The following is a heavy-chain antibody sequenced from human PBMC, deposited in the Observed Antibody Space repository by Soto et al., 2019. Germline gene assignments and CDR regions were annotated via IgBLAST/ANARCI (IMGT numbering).Heavy chain of an antibody. CDR1: GDSISSSYYY. Sequence: QLQLQESGPGLVKPPETLSLTCTVSGDSISSSYYYWGWIRQPPGKGLEWIGSSYYSGNTYYNPSLKSRVTISVDTSKNQFSLKLTSVTDADTAIYYCARVGYHGSGRGYWFDPWGQGTLVTASS. CDR2: SYYSGNT. CDR3: ARVGYHGSGRGYWFDP. V-gene: IGHV4-39*01. D-gene: IGHD3-10*01. J-gene: IGHJ5*02.